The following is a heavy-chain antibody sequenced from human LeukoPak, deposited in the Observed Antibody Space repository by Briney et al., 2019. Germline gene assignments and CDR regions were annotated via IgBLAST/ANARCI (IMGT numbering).Heavy chain of an antibody. Sequence: PGGSLRLSCAVSGFTFSDSHMTWIRQAPGKGLEWVSYISNSGSSISYADSVKGRFTTSRDNAKSSLYLQMNSLRAEDTAVYYCARDVATISNWFDPWGQGTLVTVSS. J-gene: IGHJ5*02. CDR1: GFTFSDSH. D-gene: IGHD5-24*01. CDR2: ISNSGSSI. CDR3: ARDVATISNWFDP. V-gene: IGHV3-11*04.